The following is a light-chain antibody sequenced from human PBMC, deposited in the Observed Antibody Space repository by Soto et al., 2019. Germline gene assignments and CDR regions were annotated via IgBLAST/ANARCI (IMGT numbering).Light chain of an antibody. CDR2: DVT. Sequence: QSVLTQPASVSGSPGQSITISCTGTSSDVGGYNYVSWYQNHPGKAPKLMIYDVTNRPSGVYNRFSGSKSGNTASLTISGLQAEDEADYYCISFTRSDNWVCGGGTKLTVL. V-gene: IGLV2-14*03. J-gene: IGLJ3*02. CDR3: ISFTRSDNWV. CDR1: SSDVGGYNY.